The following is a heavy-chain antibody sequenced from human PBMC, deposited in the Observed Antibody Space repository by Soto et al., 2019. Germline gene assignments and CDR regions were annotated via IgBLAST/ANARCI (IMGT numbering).Heavy chain of an antibody. D-gene: IGHD3-22*01. J-gene: IGHJ5*02. Sequence: SETLSLTCTVSGGSISSGGYYWSWIRQHPGKGLEGIGYIYYSGSTYYNPSLKSRVTISVDTSKNQFSLKLSSVTAADTAVYYCARDRKYYDSSGYRDNWFDPWGQGTLVTVSS. CDR1: GGSISSGGYY. V-gene: IGHV4-31*03. CDR2: IYYSGST. CDR3: ARDRKYYDSSGYRDNWFDP.